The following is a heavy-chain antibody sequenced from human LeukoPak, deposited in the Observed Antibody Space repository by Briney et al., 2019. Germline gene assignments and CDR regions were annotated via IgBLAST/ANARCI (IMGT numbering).Heavy chain of an antibody. CDR3: ARDRAALSWSGEPGPVDF. CDR2: IAPNSGGS. V-gene: IGHV1-2*02. J-gene: IGHJ4*02. Sequence: ASVKVSCKTSGYRFGDYYLQWMRQAPGQGLEWVGWIAPNSGGSNYAQNFQGRVTMTRDTSLTTIYLEVTNLRSDDTAVYYCARDRAALSWSGEPGPVDFWGQGTLVTVSS. CDR1: GYRFGDYY. D-gene: IGHD3-16*02.